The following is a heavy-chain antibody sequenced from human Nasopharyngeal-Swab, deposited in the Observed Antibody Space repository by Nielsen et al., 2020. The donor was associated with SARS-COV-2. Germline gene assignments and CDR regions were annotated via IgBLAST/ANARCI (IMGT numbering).Heavy chain of an antibody. Sequence: GSLRLSCTVSGAFISGHHWSWIRQPPGKGLEWIGYVSYSGITNYNPSLNSPVTISADSSKNQFSLELGSVTAADTAVYYCARESIATTVTPSGPFRNYQYYYYGIDVWGQGTTVTVSS. J-gene: IGHJ6*02. CDR3: ARESIATTVTPSGPFRNYQYYYYGIDV. CDR1: GAFISGHH. V-gene: IGHV4-59*11. D-gene: IGHD4-17*01. CDR2: VSYSGIT.